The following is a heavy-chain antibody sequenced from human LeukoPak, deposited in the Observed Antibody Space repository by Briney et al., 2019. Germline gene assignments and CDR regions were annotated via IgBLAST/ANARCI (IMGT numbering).Heavy chain of an antibody. J-gene: IGHJ4*02. CDR2: ISGGSSII. Sequence: GGSLRLXCAASGFTFSTYSMNWVRPAPGKGLESVSHISGGSSIIYYADSVKGRFTISRDNAKNSLYLQMNSLRAEDTAVYYCARWAQQRHFDYWGQGILVTVSS. V-gene: IGHV3-48*01. CDR1: GFTFSTYS. D-gene: IGHD6-13*01. CDR3: ARWAQQRHFDY.